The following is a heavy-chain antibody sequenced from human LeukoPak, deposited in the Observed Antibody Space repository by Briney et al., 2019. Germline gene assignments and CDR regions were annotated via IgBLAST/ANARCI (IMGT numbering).Heavy chain of an antibody. CDR1: GCTFSIYT. D-gene: IGHD3-10*01. J-gene: IGHJ4*02. Sequence: GGSLRLSCGASGCTFSIYTMNWVRQAPGKGLEWVSSISSTSSTIYYADSVKGRFTISRDNAKNSLYLQTNSLRDEDTAVYYCARSRGFDYWGQGTLVTVSS. CDR2: ISSTSSTI. CDR3: ARSRGFDY. V-gene: IGHV3-48*02.